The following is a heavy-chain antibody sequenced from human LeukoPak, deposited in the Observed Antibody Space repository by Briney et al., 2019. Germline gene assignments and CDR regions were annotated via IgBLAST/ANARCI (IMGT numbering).Heavy chain of an antibody. J-gene: IGHJ5*02. D-gene: IGHD1-1*01. CDR3: ARDLSATGTTRNNWFDP. CDR1: GGSISSYY. Sequence: PSETLSLTCTVSGGSISSYYWSWIRQPPGKGLEWIGYIYYSGSTNYNPSLKSRVTISVDTSKNQFSLKLSSVTAADTAVYYCARDLSATGTTRNNWFDPWGQGTLVTASS. V-gene: IGHV4-59*01. CDR2: IYYSGST.